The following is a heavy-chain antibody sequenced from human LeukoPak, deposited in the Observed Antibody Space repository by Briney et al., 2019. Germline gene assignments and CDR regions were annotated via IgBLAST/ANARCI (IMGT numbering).Heavy chain of an antibody. V-gene: IGHV4-34*01. CDR3: ASYDYVWGSYRQEAFDI. D-gene: IGHD3-16*02. CDR1: GGSFSGYY. CDR2: INHSGST. J-gene: IGHJ3*02. Sequence: SETLSLTCAVYGGSFSGYYWSWIRQPPGKGREWIGEINHSGSTNYNPSLKSRVTISVDTSKNQFSLKLSSVTAADTAVYYCASYDYVWGSYRQEAFDIWGQGTMVTVSS.